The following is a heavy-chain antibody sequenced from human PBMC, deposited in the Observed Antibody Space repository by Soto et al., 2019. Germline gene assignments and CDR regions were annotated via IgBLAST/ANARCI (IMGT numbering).Heavy chain of an antibody. J-gene: IGHJ6*02. CDR2: ISSNGVGT. Sequence: PGGSLRLSCAASGFTLSGYAMDWVRQAPGKGLEYVSGISSNGVGTYYANSVQGRFTISRDNSKNTVYLQMGSLRPEDTAVYYCARAIFGAVTSFGGSGNYGMDVWGQGTTVTVSS. V-gene: IGHV3-64*01. D-gene: IGHD3-3*01. CDR1: GFTLSGYA. CDR3: ARAIFGAVTSFGGSGNYGMDV.